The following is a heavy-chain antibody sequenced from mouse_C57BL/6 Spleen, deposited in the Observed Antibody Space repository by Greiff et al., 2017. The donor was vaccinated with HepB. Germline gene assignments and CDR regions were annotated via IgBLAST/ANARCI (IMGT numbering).Heavy chain of an antibody. CDR2: IDPSDSYT. J-gene: IGHJ1*03. CDR3: ARGAYFDV. Sequence: VQLQQSGAELVKPGASVKLSCKASGYTFTSYWMQWVKQRPGQGLEWIGEIDPSDSYTNYNQKFKGKATLTVDTSSSTAYMQLSSLTSEDSAVYYCARGAYFDVWGTGTTVTVSS. V-gene: IGHV1-50*01. CDR1: GYTFTSYW.